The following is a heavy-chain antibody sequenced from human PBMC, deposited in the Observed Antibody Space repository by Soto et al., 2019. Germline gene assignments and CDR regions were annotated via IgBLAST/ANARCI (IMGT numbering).Heavy chain of an antibody. J-gene: IGHJ3*02. CDR1: GYTFTGYY. CDR2: INPNSGGT. V-gene: IGHV1-2*04. Sequence: ASVKVSCKASGYTFTGYYMHWVRRAPGQGLEWMGWINPNSGGTNYAQKFQGWVTMTRDTSISTAYMELSRLRSDDTAVYYCARSPAGITIFGVVRGHAFDIWGQGTMVTVSS. D-gene: IGHD3-3*01. CDR3: ARSPAGITIFGVVRGHAFDI.